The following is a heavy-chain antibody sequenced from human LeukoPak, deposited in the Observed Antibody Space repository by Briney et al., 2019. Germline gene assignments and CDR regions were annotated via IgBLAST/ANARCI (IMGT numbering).Heavy chain of an antibody. D-gene: IGHD5-18*01. V-gene: IGHV3-21*01. CDR1: GFTFSSYS. CDR3: ARDLSGIAGYTYGRGIDY. Sequence: GGCLRLSCAASGFTFSSYSMNWVRQAPGKGLEWVSSISSSSSYIYYADSVKGRFTISRDNAKNSLYLQMNSLRAEDTAVYYCARDLSGIAGYTYGRGIDYWGQGTLVTVSS. CDR2: ISSSSSYI. J-gene: IGHJ4*02.